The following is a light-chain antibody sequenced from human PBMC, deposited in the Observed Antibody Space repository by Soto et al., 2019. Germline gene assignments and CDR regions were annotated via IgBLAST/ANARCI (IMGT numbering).Light chain of an antibody. J-gene: IGKJ1*01. V-gene: IGKV1-13*02. Sequence: IQLTQSPAFLSASLGARVTITCRASQATSNYVTWYQQKPGKAPTLLIYDVSRLESGVPSRFSGSGSGTEFTLTINSLQPDDFATYYCQQYDSYYTFGQGTKVDIK. CDR3: QQYDSYYT. CDR2: DVS. CDR1: QATSNY.